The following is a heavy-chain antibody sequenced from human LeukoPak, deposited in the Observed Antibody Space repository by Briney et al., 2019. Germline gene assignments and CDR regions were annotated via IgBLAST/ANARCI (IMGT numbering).Heavy chain of an antibody. CDR1: GGSFSGYY. Sequence: SETLSLTCAVYGGSFSGYYWSWIRQPPGKGLEWIGEINHSGSTNYNPSLKSRVTISVDTSKNQFSLKLSSVTAADTAVYYCAGEAQYCSSTSCYGQYFQHWGQGTLVTVSS. D-gene: IGHD2-2*01. J-gene: IGHJ1*01. CDR2: INHSGST. V-gene: IGHV4-34*01. CDR3: AGEAQYCSSTSCYGQYFQH.